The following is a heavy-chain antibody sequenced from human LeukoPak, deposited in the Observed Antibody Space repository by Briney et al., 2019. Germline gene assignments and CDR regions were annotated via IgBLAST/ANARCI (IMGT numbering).Heavy chain of an antibody. CDR3: ARDLRWGYNWFDP. Sequence: SETLSLTCTVSGGSISGYYWSWIRHPPGKGLEWSGYIYYSGSTDYNPSLKSRVTISVDTSKNQFSLKLSSVTDADTAVYYCARDLRWGYNWFDPWGQGTLVTVSS. CDR1: GGSISGYY. J-gene: IGHJ5*02. V-gene: IGHV4-59*01. D-gene: IGHD4-23*01. CDR2: IYYSGST.